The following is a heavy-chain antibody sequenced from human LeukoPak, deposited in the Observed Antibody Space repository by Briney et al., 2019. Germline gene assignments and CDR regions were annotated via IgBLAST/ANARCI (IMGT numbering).Heavy chain of an antibody. CDR2: IIPIFGTA. V-gene: IGHV1-69*13. Sequence: SVKVSCKASGGTFSSYAISWVRQAPGQGLEWMGGIIPIFGTANHAQKFQGRVTITADGSTSTAYMELSSLRSEDTAVYYCARVSIAAAAHYGMDVWGKGTTVTVSS. J-gene: IGHJ6*04. D-gene: IGHD6-13*01. CDR3: ARVSIAAAAHYGMDV. CDR1: GGTFSSYA.